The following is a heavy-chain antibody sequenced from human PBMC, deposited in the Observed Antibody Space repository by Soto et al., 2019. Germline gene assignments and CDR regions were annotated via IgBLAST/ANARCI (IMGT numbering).Heavy chain of an antibody. CDR1: GFNFRIYA. Sequence: EVQLSESGGGLAQPGGSLRLSCAASGFNFRIYAMNWVRQAPGKGLAWVSNISDSGGSTYYADSVKGRFTISRDNPDKTLFVERNSLRVEDTAIYYCAKDASTKYYYNGMDVWAQGPRSPSP. CDR2: ISDSGGST. J-gene: IGHJ6*02. CDR3: AKDASTKYYYNGMDV. V-gene: IGHV3-23*01.